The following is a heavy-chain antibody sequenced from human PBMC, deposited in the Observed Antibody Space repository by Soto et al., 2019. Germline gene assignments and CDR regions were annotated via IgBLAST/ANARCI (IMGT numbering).Heavy chain of an antibody. CDR3: GNRGGVPTVTSRG. J-gene: IGHJ4*02. D-gene: IGHD4-17*01. V-gene: IGHV3-23*01. Sequence: EVQLLESGGGLVQPGGSLRLSCAASGFTFSSYAMSWVRQAPGKGLEWVSAISGSGGSTYYADSVKGRFTISRDNSKNTQKRQQDSLVAEDTAVYHCGNRGGVPTVTSRGWGQVALVRVSS. CDR2: ISGSGGST. CDR1: GFTFSSYA.